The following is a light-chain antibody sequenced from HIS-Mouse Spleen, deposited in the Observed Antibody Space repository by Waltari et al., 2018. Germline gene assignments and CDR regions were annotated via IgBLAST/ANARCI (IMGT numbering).Light chain of an antibody. Sequence: SYELTQPPSVSVSPGQTASITCSGDQLGDKYACWYQQKPGKSHVLVIYQDSKRPSGIPERFSGSNSGNTATLTISGTQAMDEADYYCQAWDSSTAVVFGGGTKLTVL. CDR3: QAWDSSTAVV. V-gene: IGLV3-1*01. J-gene: IGLJ2*01. CDR2: QDS. CDR1: QLGDKY.